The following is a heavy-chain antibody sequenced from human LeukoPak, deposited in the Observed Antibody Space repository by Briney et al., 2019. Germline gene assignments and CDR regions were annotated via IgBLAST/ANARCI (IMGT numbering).Heavy chain of an antibody. CDR2: IIPIFGTA. V-gene: IGHV1-69*05. Sequence: SVKVSCKASGGTFSSYAISWVRQAPGQGLEWMGGIIPIFGTANYAQKFQGRVTITTDESTSTAYMELSSLRSEDTAVYYCARDCTNGVCYTEEAFDIWGQGTMVTVSS. J-gene: IGHJ3*02. CDR3: ARDCTNGVCYTEEAFDI. D-gene: IGHD2-8*01. CDR1: GGTFSSYA.